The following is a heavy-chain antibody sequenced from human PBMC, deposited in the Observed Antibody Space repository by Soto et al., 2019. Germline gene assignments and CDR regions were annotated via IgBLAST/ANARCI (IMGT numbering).Heavy chain of an antibody. J-gene: IGHJ6*02. CDR3: TTTGFYDSSGPYPLLGTLDV. D-gene: IGHD3-22*01. Sequence: GGSLRLSCAASGFTFSNAWMNWVRQAPGKGLEWVGRIKSKTDGGTTDYAAPVKGRFTISRDDSKNTLYLQMNSLKTDDTAVYYCTTTGFYDSSGPYPLLGTLDVWGQGTTVTVSS. V-gene: IGHV3-15*07. CDR2: IKSKTDGGTT. CDR1: GFTFSNAW.